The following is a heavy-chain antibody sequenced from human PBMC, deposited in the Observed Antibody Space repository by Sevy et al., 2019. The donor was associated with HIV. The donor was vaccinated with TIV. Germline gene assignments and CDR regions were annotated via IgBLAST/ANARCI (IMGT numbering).Heavy chain of an antibody. CDR1: GFTFSSCS. CDR3: ARDAPGDQWELLKNWG. Sequence: GGSLRLSCAASGFTFSSCSMNWVRQAPGKGLEWISYISSTSSTIYYADSVKGRFTISRDNAKNSLYLQMNSLKAEVTALKYYARDAPGDQWELLKNWGWVRGTLVTVSS. V-gene: IGHV3-48*01. CDR2: ISSTSSTI. J-gene: IGHJ4*02. D-gene: IGHD1-26*01.